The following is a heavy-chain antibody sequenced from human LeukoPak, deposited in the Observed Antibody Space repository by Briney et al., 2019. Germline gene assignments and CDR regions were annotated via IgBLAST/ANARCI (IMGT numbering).Heavy chain of an antibody. CDR2: INHSGST. CDR3: ARDYYYDSSGYYSGRGIFDY. CDR1: GYSISSGYY. Sequence: SETLSLTCTVSGYSISSGYYWSWIRQPPGKGLEWIGEINHSGSTNYNPSLKSRVTISVDTSKNQFSLKLSSVTAADTAVYYCARDYYYDSSGYYSGRGIFDYWGQGTLVTVSS. J-gene: IGHJ4*02. V-gene: IGHV4-38-2*02. D-gene: IGHD3-22*01.